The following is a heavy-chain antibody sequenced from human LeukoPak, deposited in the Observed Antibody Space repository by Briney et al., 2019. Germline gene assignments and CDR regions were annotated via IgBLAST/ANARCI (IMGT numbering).Heavy chain of an antibody. CDR3: ARAGSAGRYDY. Sequence: GGSLRLSCAASGFTFSSYSMNWVRQAPGKGLEWVSSLSSSSSYIYYADSVKGRFTISRETAKNSLYLQMNSLRAEDTAVYYCARAGSAGRYDYWGQGTLVTVSS. D-gene: IGHD6-13*01. CDR2: LSSSSSYI. V-gene: IGHV3-21*01. CDR1: GFTFSSYS. J-gene: IGHJ4*02.